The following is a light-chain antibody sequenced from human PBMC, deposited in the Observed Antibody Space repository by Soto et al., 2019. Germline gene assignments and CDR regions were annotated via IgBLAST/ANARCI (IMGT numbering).Light chain of an antibody. V-gene: IGLV2-8*01. CDR1: NSDVGRYKF. Sequence: QSVLAQPPSASGSPGQSLTISCTGTNSDVGRYKFVSWYQQHPGKAPKLIIYEVTQRPSGAPDRFSASKSGNTASLTVSGLQAEDEADYYCSSYAGSKMGVFGTGTKVTVL. CDR2: EVT. CDR3: SSYAGSKMGV. J-gene: IGLJ1*01.